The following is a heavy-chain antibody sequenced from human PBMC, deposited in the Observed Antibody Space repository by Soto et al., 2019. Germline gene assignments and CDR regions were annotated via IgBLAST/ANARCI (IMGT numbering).Heavy chain of an antibody. D-gene: IGHD6-19*01. Sequence: EVQLLESGGGLVQPGGSLRLSCAASGFTFSSYAMSWVRQAPGKGLEWVSAISGSGGSTYYADSVKGRFTISRDNSKNTLYPQMNSLRAEDTAVYYCAKDAYHIILTVAGPFDYWGQGTLVTVSS. CDR2: ISGSGGST. J-gene: IGHJ4*02. CDR1: GFTFSSYA. CDR3: AKDAYHIILTVAGPFDY. V-gene: IGHV3-23*01.